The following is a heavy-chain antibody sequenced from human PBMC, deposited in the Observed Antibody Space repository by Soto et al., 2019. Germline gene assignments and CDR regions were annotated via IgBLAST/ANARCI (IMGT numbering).Heavy chain of an antibody. Sequence: GESLKISCKGSGYSFTSYWIGWVRQMPGKGLEWMGIIYPGDSDTRYSPSFQGQVTISADKSISTAYLQWSSLKASDTAMYYCARQGGVDTAMVPYGMDVWGQGTTVTVSS. J-gene: IGHJ6*02. CDR3: ARQGGVDTAMVPYGMDV. D-gene: IGHD5-18*01. V-gene: IGHV5-51*01. CDR1: GYSFTSYW. CDR2: IYPGDSDT.